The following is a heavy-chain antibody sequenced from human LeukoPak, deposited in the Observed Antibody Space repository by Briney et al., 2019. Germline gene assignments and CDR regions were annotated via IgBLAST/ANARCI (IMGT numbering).Heavy chain of an antibody. J-gene: IGHJ2*01. V-gene: IGHV3-9*01. Sequence: PGGSLRLSCAASGFTFDDYAMHWVRQAPGKGLEWVSGISYNSDTIAYADSVRGRFTISRDNAKNSLYLQMNSLRAEDTALYYCAKDYCGGDCYSGWYFDLWGRGTLVTASS. CDR1: GFTFDDYA. CDR3: AKDYCGGDCYSGWYFDL. CDR2: ISYNSDTI. D-gene: IGHD2-21*02.